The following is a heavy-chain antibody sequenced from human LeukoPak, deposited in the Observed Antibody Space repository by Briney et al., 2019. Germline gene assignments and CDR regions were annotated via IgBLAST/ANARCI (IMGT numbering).Heavy chain of an antibody. Sequence: SETLSLTCTVSGGSISSYYRSWIRQPPGKGLEWIGYIYYSGSTNYNPSLKSRVTISVDTSKNQFSLKLSSVTAADTAVYYCARLSDGDYVNFDYWGQGTLVTVSS. CDR2: IYYSGST. J-gene: IGHJ4*02. CDR1: GGSISSYY. D-gene: IGHD4-17*01. CDR3: ARLSDGDYVNFDY. V-gene: IGHV4-59*08.